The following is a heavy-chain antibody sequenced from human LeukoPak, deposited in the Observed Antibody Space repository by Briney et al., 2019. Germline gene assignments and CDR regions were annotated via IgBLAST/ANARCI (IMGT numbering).Heavy chain of an antibody. CDR3: ARGYSTSYYYYMDV. V-gene: IGHV1-69*10. J-gene: IGHJ6*03. Sequence: SVKVSCKASGGTFTSYAIHWVRQAPGQGLEWMGGFIPILGTANYAQKFQGRLTIIADKSTSTAYMELSSLRSEDTAVYYCARGYSTSYYYYMDVWGKGTTVTVSS. D-gene: IGHD2-2*01. CDR2: FIPILGTA. CDR1: GGTFTSYA.